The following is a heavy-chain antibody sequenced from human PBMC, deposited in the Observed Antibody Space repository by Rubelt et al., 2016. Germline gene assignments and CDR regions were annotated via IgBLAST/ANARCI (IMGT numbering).Heavy chain of an antibody. V-gene: IGHV2-5*08. D-gene: IGHD4-17*01. CDR1: GFSLSNARMG. J-gene: IGHJ6*02. Sequence: QVTLKESGPVLVKPTETLTLTCTVSGFSLSNARMGVSWIRQPPGKALECLALIYWDDDKRYSPSLKSRLTITKDTSKNQVVLTMTNMDPVDTATYFCARMAGYYGPNPGFYYGMDVWGQGSTVTVSS. CDR2: IYWDDDK. CDR3: ARMAGYYGPNPGFYYGMDV.